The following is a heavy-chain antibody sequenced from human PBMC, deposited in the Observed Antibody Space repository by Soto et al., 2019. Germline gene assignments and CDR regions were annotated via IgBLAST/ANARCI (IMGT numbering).Heavy chain of an antibody. CDR1: GFIFSDHY. CDR2: IRNKAHGYTT. J-gene: IGHJ3*02. Sequence: GGSLRLSCAASGFIFSDHYMDWVRQAPGKGLEWVGRIRNKAHGYTTESAASVKGRFTISRDDSKSSLFLQMNSLKTDDTAVYYCARGNRAFDIWGQGTMVTVSS. CDR3: ARGNRAFDI. V-gene: IGHV3-72*01.